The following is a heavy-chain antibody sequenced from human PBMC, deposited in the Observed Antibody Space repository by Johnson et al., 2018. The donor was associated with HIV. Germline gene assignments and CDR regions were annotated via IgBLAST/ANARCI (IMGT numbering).Heavy chain of an antibody. CDR2: ISYDGSNK. Sequence: QVQLVESGGGLVQPGGSLRLSCAASGFTFSSYGMHWVRQAPGTGLEWVAVISYDGSNKYYADSVKGRFTISRDNAKNSLYLQLNSLRAEDTAVYYCARDASYGDYAFDIWGQGTMVTVSS. J-gene: IGHJ3*02. D-gene: IGHD4-17*01. CDR1: GFTFSSYG. CDR3: ARDASYGDYAFDI. V-gene: IGHV3-30*03.